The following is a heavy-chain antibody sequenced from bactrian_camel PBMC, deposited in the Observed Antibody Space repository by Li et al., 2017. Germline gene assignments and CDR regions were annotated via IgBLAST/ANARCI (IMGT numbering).Heavy chain of an antibody. D-gene: IGHD2*01. CDR3: AADRRRHGPPSLRPGDYSV. Sequence: HVQLVESGGGSVQAGGSLRLSCEASGGTYSHYRPYCMAWFRQPPGKSPEGVAAIDTRGSVTIADSVKGRFSISKDNARNWLDLQMDSLEPGDTARYYCAADRRRHGPPSLRPGDYSVWGQGTQVTVS. J-gene: IGHJ4*01. CDR1: GGTYSHYRPYC. CDR2: IDTRGSV. V-gene: IGHV3S53*01.